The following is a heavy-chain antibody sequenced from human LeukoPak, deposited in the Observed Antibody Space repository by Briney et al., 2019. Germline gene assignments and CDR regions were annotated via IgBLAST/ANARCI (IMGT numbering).Heavy chain of an antibody. CDR3: ATPSGSYRSGMDV. CDR1: GYTLTELS. Sequence: GPVKVSCKVSGYTLTELSMHWVRQAPGKGLEWMGGFDPEDGETIYAQKFRGRVTMTEDTSTDTAYMELSSLRSEDTAVYYCATPSGSYRSGMDVWGQGTTVTVSS. CDR2: FDPEDGET. J-gene: IGHJ6*02. V-gene: IGHV1-24*01. D-gene: IGHD1-26*01.